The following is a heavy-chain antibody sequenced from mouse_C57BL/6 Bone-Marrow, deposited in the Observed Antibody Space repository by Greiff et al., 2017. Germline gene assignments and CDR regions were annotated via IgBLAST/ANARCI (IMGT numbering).Heavy chain of an antibody. V-gene: IGHV1-81*01. CDR1: GYTFTSYG. J-gene: IGHJ3*01. CDR2: IYPRSGNT. CDR3: ARGGKGPTWFAS. Sequence: QVQLQQSGAELARPGASVKLSCKASGYTFTSYGISWVKQRTGQGLEWIGEIYPRSGNTYYNEKFKGKATLTADKSSSTAYMALRSLTSEDSAVYGCARGGKGPTWFASWGQGTLVTVSA.